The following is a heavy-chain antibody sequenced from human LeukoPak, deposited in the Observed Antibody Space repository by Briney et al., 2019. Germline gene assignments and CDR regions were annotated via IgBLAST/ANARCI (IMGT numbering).Heavy chain of an antibody. J-gene: IGHJ4*02. Sequence: GGSLRLSCLTSGFTFSTNAMSWVRQAPGKGLDWISGISGSGTSKYYADSVTGRFTISRDNSRNTRYLQMNSLRGDDTAVYYCAKDVGKWESLHFFDYWGQGTLVTVSS. CDR3: AKDVGKWESLHFFDY. CDR2: ISGSGTSK. CDR1: GFTFSTNA. V-gene: IGHV3-23*01. D-gene: IGHD1-26*01.